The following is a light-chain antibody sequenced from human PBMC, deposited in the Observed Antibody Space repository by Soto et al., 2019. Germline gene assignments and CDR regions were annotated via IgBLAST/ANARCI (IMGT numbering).Light chain of an antibody. V-gene: IGKV3-20*01. CDR3: QRYGGYT. CDR1: QSVTSGY. CDR2: GAS. Sequence: EIVLTQSPGTLSLSPGERATLSCRASQSVTSGYLSWYQQKPGQAPRLLLYGASSRATGIPDRFSGSGSGTDFTLTIDRLEPEDSAVYYCQRYGGYTFGQGTKLEIK. J-gene: IGKJ2*01.